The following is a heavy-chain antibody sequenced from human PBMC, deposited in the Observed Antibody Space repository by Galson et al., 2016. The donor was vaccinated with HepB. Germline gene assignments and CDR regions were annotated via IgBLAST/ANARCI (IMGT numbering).Heavy chain of an antibody. J-gene: IGHJ6*02. CDR3: ARVLSSSFGMDV. CDR2: IWYDGSNK. CDR1: GFNFRTYG. V-gene: IGHV3-33*01. D-gene: IGHD6-6*01. Sequence: SLRLSCAASGFNFRTYGMHWVRQAPGKGLEWVAVIWYDGSNKYYADPVKGRFTISRDNSKNTLYLQMNSLRAEDTAVYYCARVLSSSFGMDVWGQGTTVTVSS.